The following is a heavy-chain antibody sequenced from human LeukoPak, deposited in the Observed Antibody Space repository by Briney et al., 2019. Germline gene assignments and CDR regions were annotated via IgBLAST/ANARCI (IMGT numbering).Heavy chain of an antibody. J-gene: IGHJ4*02. D-gene: IGHD4-23*01. Sequence: PSETLSLTCTVSGGPITSYYWSWIRQPPGKGLEWIGHFYYTGSTNYNPSLKSRVTISAETSRNQFSLRLNSVTAADTAVYYCARAPPDGGNSGLYYWGQGTLVTVSS. CDR2: FYYTGST. CDR1: GGPITSYY. CDR3: ARAPPDGGNSGLYY. V-gene: IGHV4-59*12.